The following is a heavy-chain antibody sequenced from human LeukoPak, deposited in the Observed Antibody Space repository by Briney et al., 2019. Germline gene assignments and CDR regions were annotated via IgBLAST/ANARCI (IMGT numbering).Heavy chain of an antibody. Sequence: PSETLSLTCTVSGGSISGSNYYWGWIRQPPGKGLEWIGSIYYSGSTFYNPSLKSRVTISVDTSKNQFSLKLSSVTAADTAVYYCARVIYCSGGSCYHYYFDYWGQGTLVTVSS. CDR3: ARVIYCSGGSCYHYYFDY. CDR2: IYYSGST. D-gene: IGHD2-15*01. J-gene: IGHJ4*02. V-gene: IGHV4-39*07. CDR1: GGSISGSNYY.